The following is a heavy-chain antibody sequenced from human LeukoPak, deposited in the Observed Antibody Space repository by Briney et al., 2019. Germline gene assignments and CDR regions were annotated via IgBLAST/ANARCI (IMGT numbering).Heavy chain of an antibody. CDR1: GGSISGYY. Sequence: SSETLSLTCTVSGGSISGYYWNWIRQPAGKGLEWIGRIYSSGSTKYNPSLKSRVTVSVDTSKNQFSLNLRSVTAADTAVYYCARETTVTTISNWFYFESWGQGTLVTVSS. V-gene: IGHV4-4*07. CDR3: ARETTVTTISNWFYFES. CDR2: IYSSGST. D-gene: IGHD4-17*01. J-gene: IGHJ4*02.